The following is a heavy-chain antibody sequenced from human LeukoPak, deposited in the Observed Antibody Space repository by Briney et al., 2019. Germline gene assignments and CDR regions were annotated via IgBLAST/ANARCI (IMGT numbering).Heavy chain of an antibody. CDR1: GGSMSSSSYY. J-gene: IGHJ4*02. V-gene: IGHV4-39*01. CDR3: ARHGTVTHRFDY. Sequence: SETLPLTCGVSGGSMSSSSYYWGWIRQPPGKGLEWIGSIYYSGSTYYNPSLKSRVTISVDSSKNQCSLKLSSVTAADTAVYYCARHGTVTHRFDYWGQGTLVTVSS. D-gene: IGHD4-17*01. CDR2: IYYSGST.